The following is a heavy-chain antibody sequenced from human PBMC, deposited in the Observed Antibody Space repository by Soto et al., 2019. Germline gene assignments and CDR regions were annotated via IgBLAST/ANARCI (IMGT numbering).Heavy chain of an antibody. D-gene: IGHD5-12*01. CDR3: VREAYIGYGHAIDH. CDR1: GVTISTYY. CDR2: NYHSGTT. J-gene: IGHJ4*02. Sequence: AETLSLTCAVSGVTISTYYWSWIRQPPGKGLEWIGYNYHSGTTNYNPSLKSRVTISVDTSKNQFSLRLTSVSAADTAMYYCVREAYIGYGHAIDHWGQGIMVTVSS. V-gene: IGHV4-59*01.